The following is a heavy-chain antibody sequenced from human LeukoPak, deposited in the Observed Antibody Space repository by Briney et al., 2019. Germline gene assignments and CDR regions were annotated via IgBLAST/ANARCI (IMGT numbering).Heavy chain of an antibody. J-gene: IGHJ6*03. CDR2: IYTSGST. D-gene: IGHD6-13*01. Sequence: SETLSLTCTVSGGSISSYYWSWIRQPAGKGLEWIGRIYTSGSTNYNPSLKSRVTMSVDTSKNQFSLKLSSVTAADTAVYYCARSQQLAPPYYYYYMDVWGKGTTVTVSS. V-gene: IGHV4-4*07. CDR3: ARSQQLAPPYYYYYMDV. CDR1: GGSISSYY.